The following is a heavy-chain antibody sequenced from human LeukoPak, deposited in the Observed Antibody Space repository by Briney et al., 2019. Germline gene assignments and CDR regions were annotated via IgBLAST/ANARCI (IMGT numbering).Heavy chain of an antibody. CDR1: GGSFSGYY. J-gene: IGHJ6*02. Sequence: SETLSLTCAVYGGSFSGYYWSWIRQPPGKGLEWIGEINHSGGTNYNPSLKSRVTISVDTSKNQFSLKLSSVTAADTAVYYCARGQWLRSRTLYYYYGMDVWGQGTTVTVSS. V-gene: IGHV4-34*01. CDR2: INHSGGT. CDR3: ARGQWLRSRTLYYYYGMDV. D-gene: IGHD5-12*01.